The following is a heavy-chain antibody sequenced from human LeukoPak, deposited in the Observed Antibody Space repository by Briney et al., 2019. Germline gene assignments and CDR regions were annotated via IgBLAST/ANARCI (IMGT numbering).Heavy chain of an antibody. CDR3: ARLFSRGWPYYYGLGA. CDR1: GGSISSYY. J-gene: IGHJ6*02. Sequence: SETLSLTCTVSGGSISSYYWSWIRQPAGKGLEWLGRIYTSGSTNYNPSLKSRVTMSVDTSKNQFSLKLISVTAADTALYYCARLFSRGWPYYYGLGAWGQGTTVTVSS. D-gene: IGHD6-19*01. V-gene: IGHV4-4*07. CDR2: IYTSGST.